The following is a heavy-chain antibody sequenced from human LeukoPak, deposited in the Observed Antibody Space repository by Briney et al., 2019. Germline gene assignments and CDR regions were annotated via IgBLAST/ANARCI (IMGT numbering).Heavy chain of an antibody. J-gene: IGHJ4*02. CDR2: IKSNSDGGTT. CDR1: GFSFINAW. Sequence: PGGSLRLSCAASGFSFINAWMSWVRQAPGKGLEWVGRIKSNSDGGTTDYAAPVRGRFTISRDDSTNTLYLQMNSLKTEDTAVYYCTTEIRWEVLQFDYWGQGTLVTVSS. V-gene: IGHV3-15*01. CDR3: TTEIRWEVLQFDY. D-gene: IGHD1-26*01.